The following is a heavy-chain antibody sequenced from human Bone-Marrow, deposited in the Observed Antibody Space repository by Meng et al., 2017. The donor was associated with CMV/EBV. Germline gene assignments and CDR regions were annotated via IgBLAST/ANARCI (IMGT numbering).Heavy chain of an antibody. CDR3: GRGGREEVDGVYL. CDR2: MNPNSGNT. V-gene: IGHV1-8*03. J-gene: IGHJ5*02. Sequence: ASVKVSCKASGYTFTSYDINWVRQATGQGLEWMGWMNPNSGNTGYAQKFQGRVTITTNTSISTAYKEQSSLRSEETAVYYCGRGGREEVDGVYLWGQGTLVTVSS. CDR1: GYTFTSYD. D-gene: IGHD6-13*01.